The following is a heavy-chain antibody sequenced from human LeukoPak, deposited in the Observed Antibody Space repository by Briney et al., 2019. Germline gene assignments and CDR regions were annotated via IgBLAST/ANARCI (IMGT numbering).Heavy chain of an antibody. J-gene: IGHJ6*02. Sequence: GGSLRLSCAASGFTFSSYAMSWVRQAPGKGLEWVSAISGSGGSTYYADSVKGRFTISRDNPKNTLYLQMNSLRAEDTAVYYCAKVADYYYYYGMDVWGQGTTVTVSS. CDR2: ISGSGGST. CDR1: GFTFSSYA. V-gene: IGHV3-23*01. CDR3: AKVADYYYYYGMDV.